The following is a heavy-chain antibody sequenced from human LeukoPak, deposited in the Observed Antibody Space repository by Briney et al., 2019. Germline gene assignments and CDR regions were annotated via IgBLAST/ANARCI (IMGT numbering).Heavy chain of an antibody. D-gene: IGHD3-3*01. CDR3: ARDRGYDFWSEYYFDY. CDR1: GFTFSDYY. J-gene: IGHJ4*02. V-gene: IGHV3-11*01. CDR2: ISSSGSTI. Sequence: KPGGSLRLSCAASGFTFSDYYMSWIRQAPGKGLEWVSYISSSGSTIYYADSVKGRFTISRDNAKNSLYLQMNSLRAEDTAAYYCARDRGYDFWSEYYFDYWGQGTLVTVSS.